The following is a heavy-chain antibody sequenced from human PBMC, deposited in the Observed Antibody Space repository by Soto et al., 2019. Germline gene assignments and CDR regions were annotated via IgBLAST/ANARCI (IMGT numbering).Heavy chain of an antibody. V-gene: IGHV1-24*01. Sequence: GASVKVSCKVSGYTLTELSMHWVRQAPGKGLEWMGGFDPEDGETIYAQKFQGRVTMTEDTSTDTAYMELSSLRSEDTAVYYCATSESVVVAATGLVYDYWGQGTLVTVSS. D-gene: IGHD2-15*01. CDR2: FDPEDGET. CDR3: ATSESVVVAATGLVYDY. J-gene: IGHJ4*02. CDR1: GYTLTELS.